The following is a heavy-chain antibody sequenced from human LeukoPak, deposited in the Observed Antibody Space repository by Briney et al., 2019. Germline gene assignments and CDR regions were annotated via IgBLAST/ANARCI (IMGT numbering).Heavy chain of an antibody. CDR1: GGSISSYY. V-gene: IGHV4-59*01. J-gene: IGHJ5*02. Sequence: PSETRSLTCTVSGGSISSYYWSWIRQPPGKGLEWIGYIYYSGSTNYNPSLKSRVTISVDTSKNQFSLKPSSVTAADTAVYYCARTDYDILTGYSWFDPWGQGTLVTVSS. D-gene: IGHD3-9*01. CDR3: ARTDYDILTGYSWFDP. CDR2: IYYSGST.